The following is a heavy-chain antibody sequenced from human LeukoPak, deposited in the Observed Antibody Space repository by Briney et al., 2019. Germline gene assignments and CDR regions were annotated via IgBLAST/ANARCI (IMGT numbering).Heavy chain of an antibody. CDR3: ARVVGVVITHYYYYYMDV. CDR2: ISSSSSYI. D-gene: IGHD3-3*01. CDR1: GFTFSSYS. V-gene: IGHV3-21*01. Sequence: PGGSLRLSCAASGFTFSSYSMNWVRQAPGKGLEWVSSISSSSSYIYYADSVKGRFTISRDNAKNSLYLQMNSLRAEDTAVYYCARVVGVVITHYYYYYMDVWGKGTTVTVSS. J-gene: IGHJ6*03.